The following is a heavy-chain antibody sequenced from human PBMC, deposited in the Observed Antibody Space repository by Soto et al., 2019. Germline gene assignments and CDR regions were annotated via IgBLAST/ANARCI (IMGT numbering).Heavy chain of an antibody. V-gene: IGHV3-30*18. D-gene: IGHD3-10*02. CDR2: ISYDGSNK. CDR1: GFTFSSYC. Sequence: GCLGLSFAASGFTFSSYCMHWVRQAPGKGLEWVAVISYDGSNKYYADSVKGRFTISRDKSKNTLYLQMNSLRAEDTAVYYCAKDLMFGALFPKYYYYGMDVCGQRTTVTVSS. J-gene: IGHJ6*02. CDR3: AKDLMFGALFPKYYYYGMDV.